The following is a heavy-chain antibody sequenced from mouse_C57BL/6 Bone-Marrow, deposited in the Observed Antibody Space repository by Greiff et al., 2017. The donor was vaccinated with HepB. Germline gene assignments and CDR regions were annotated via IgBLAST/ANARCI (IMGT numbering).Heavy chain of an antibody. Sequence: VQLQQPGAELVRPGSSVKLSCKASGYTFTSYWMDWVKQRPGQGLEWIGNIYPSDSETHYNQKFKDKAKLTVDKSSSTAYMQLSSLTSEDSAVYYCASGYYGSSLFAYWGQGTLVTVSA. CDR2: IYPSDSET. D-gene: IGHD1-1*01. CDR3: ASGYYGSSLFAY. V-gene: IGHV1-61*01. J-gene: IGHJ3*01. CDR1: GYTFTSYW.